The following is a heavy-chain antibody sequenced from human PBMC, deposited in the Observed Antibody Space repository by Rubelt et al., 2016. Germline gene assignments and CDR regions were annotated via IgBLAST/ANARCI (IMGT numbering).Heavy chain of an antibody. CDR1: GFTFTTYW. Sequence: GSLRLSCAASGFTFTTYWMSWVRQAPGKGLEWVSGISGGGGNTYYADSVKGRFTISRDSSVNTLYLQMNSLRAEDTAGYYCAKSAKAYYSSAEIDYWGQGTLVTVSS. V-gene: IGHV3-23*01. CDR3: AKSAKAYYSSAEIDY. D-gene: IGHD6-19*01. CDR2: ISGGGGNT. J-gene: IGHJ4*02.